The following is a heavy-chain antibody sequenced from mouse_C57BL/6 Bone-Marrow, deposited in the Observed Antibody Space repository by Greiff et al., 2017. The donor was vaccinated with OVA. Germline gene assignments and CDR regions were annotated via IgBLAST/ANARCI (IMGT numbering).Heavy chain of an antibody. CDR3: ARDYAMDY. J-gene: IGHJ4*01. CDR1: GFTFSSYA. Sequence: EVQLVESGGGLVKPGGSLKLSCAASGFTFSSYAMSWVRQTPEKRLEWVATISDGGSYTYYPDNVKGRFTISRDNDKNNLYLQMSHLKSEDTAMYYCARDYAMDYWGQGTSVTVSS. CDR2: ISDGGSYT. V-gene: IGHV5-4*01.